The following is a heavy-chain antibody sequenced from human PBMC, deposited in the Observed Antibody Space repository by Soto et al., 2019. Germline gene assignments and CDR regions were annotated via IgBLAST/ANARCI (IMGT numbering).Heavy chain of an antibody. V-gene: IGHV2-26*01. D-gene: IGHD3-22*01. CDR2: IFSNDEK. Sequence: SGPTLVNPTEPLTLTCTVSGLSLSNPSMGVSWIRHPPGKALEWLAHIFSNDEKSYSTSLKSRLTISRDTSKSQVVLTMTNMDPVDTATYYCARIQRISMIVVSKPYFDYWGQGALVTVSS. CDR3: ARIQRISMIVVSKPYFDY. J-gene: IGHJ4*02. CDR1: GLSLSNPSMG.